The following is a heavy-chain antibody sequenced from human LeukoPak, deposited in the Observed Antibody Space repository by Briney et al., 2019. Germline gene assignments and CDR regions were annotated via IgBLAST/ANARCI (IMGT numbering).Heavy chain of an antibody. Sequence: GGSLRLSCVASGFAFNTYTMNWVRQIPGKGLEWVSSISSTGAYIYHADSMDGRFTVSRDNARNLLYLHMNSLRAEDSAMYFCARVSSNPYSRGYYHFDYWGQGTLVTVSS. V-gene: IGHV3-21*01. D-gene: IGHD6-25*01. CDR2: ISSTGAYI. J-gene: IGHJ4*02. CDR3: ARVSSNPYSRGYYHFDY. CDR1: GFAFNTYT.